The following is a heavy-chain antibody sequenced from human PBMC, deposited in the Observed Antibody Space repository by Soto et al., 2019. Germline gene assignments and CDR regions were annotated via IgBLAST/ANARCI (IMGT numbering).Heavy chain of an antibody. D-gene: IGHD3-22*01. CDR2: ISGSGGST. J-gene: IGHJ4*02. Sequence: GGSLRLSCAASGFTFSSYAMSWVRQAPGKGLEWVSAISGSGGSTYYADSVKGRFTISRDNSKNTLYLQINSLRAEDTAVYYCAKVEPIIYYDSSGYYDYWGQGTLVTVSS. CDR3: AKVEPIIYYDSSGYYDY. CDR1: GFTFSSYA. V-gene: IGHV3-23*01.